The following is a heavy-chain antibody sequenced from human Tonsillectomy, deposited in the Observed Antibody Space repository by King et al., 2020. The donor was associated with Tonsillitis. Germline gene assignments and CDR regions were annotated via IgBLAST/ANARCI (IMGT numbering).Heavy chain of an antibody. D-gene: IGHD6-19*01. CDR1: GGSFSGYY. J-gene: IGHJ4*02. CDR3: ARRSSGWYGVWFHFDY. Sequence: HVQLQQWGAGLLKPSETLSLTCAVYGGSFSGYYWSWIRQPPGKGLEWIGEINHSGSTNYNPSLKSRVTISVDTTKNQFSLKLSSVTAADTAVYYCARRSSGWYGVWFHFDYWGQGTLVTVSS. CDR2: INHSGST. V-gene: IGHV4-34*01.